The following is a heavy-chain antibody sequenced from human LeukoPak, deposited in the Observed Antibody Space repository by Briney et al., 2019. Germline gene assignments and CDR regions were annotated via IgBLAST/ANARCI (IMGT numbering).Heavy chain of an antibody. D-gene: IGHD3-10*01. CDR2: IDPSDSYT. Sequence: GESLKISCKGSGYSCTNYWITWVRQMPGEGLEWMGRIDPSDSYTNYSPSFQGHVTISADKSISTAYLQWSSLKASDTAMYYCARRAGRGNWADYWGQGTLVTVSS. J-gene: IGHJ4*02. CDR1: GYSCTNYW. CDR3: ARRAGRGNWADY. V-gene: IGHV5-10-1*01.